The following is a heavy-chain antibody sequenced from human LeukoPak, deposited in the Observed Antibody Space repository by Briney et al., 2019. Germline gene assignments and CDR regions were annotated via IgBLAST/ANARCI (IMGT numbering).Heavy chain of an antibody. V-gene: IGHV3-7*03. CDR3: ARGRYVDWLFDY. CDR2: IEQDGGEE. Sequence: GGSLRLFRAASGFDCSRYWMTCVSQAPGKGLEWVANIEQDGGEEYYVDSVTGRFTISRDNVKNSLYLQMNSLRVEDTAVYYCARGRYVDWLFDYWGQGTLVTVSS. J-gene: IGHJ4*02. D-gene: IGHD3-9*01. CDR1: GFDCSRYW.